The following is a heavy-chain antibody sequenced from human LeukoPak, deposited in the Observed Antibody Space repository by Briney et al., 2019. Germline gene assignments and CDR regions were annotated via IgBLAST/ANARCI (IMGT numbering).Heavy chain of an antibody. J-gene: IGHJ4*02. Sequence: PGGSLRLSCAASGFTFSSYAMSWVRQAPGKGLEWVSAISGSGGSTYYADSVKGRFTISRDNSKNTLCLQMNSLRAEDTAVYYCAKWGDYDVLTGYYVSDYWGQGTLVTVSS. CDR3: AKWGDYDVLTGYYVSDY. CDR1: GFTFSSYA. D-gene: IGHD3-9*01. CDR2: ISGSGGST. V-gene: IGHV3-23*01.